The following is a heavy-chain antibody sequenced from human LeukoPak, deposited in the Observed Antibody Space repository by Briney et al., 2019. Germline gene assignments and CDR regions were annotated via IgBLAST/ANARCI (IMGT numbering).Heavy chain of an antibody. J-gene: IGHJ4*02. V-gene: IGHV3-7*01. CDR3: ADPPSDF. CDR2: INQDGSEK. CDR1: GFNFNTKW. Sequence: GGSLRLSCATSGFNFNTKWMTWVRQAPGKGLEWAANINQDGSEKYHGDSVKGRFIISRDNAKRSLFLEMSSLRAEDTAVYYCADPPSDFWGQGTLVAVSS.